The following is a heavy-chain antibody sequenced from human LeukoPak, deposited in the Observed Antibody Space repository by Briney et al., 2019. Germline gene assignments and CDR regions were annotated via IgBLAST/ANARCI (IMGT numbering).Heavy chain of an antibody. V-gene: IGHV5-51*01. J-gene: IGHJ3*02. CDR3: ASQGPDYDPSDAFDI. Sequence: GESLKISCKGSGYSFTSYWIGWVRQMPGKGLEWMGIIYPGDSDTRYSPSFQGQVTISADKSISTAYLQWSSLKASDTAMYYCASQGPDYDPSDAFDIWGKGTTVTVSS. CDR1: GYSFTSYW. D-gene: IGHD4-17*01. CDR2: IYPGDSDT.